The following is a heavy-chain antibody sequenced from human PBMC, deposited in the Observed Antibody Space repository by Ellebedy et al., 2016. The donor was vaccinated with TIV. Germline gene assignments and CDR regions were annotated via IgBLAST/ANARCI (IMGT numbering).Heavy chain of an antibody. CDR3: ARVSAQWLVPDQ. Sequence: SETLSLTXAVSGGSISRSNWWSWVRQPPGKGLEWIVEIYYTGRTNYNPSLKSRVTMSVVKSINQFSLKLRSVTAADTAMYYCARVSAQWLVPDQWGQGTLVIVSS. D-gene: IGHD6-19*01. J-gene: IGHJ4*02. V-gene: IGHV4-4*02. CDR1: GGSISRSNW. CDR2: IYYTGRT.